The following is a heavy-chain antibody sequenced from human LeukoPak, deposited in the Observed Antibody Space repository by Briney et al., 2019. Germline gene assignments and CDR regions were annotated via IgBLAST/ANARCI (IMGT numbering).Heavy chain of an antibody. CDR3: AELGITMIGGV. CDR1: GFTFSSYE. CDR2: IGSSDSTT. J-gene: IGHJ6*04. Sequence: GGSLRLSCVGSGFTFSSYEMNWVRQAPGKGLEWLSYIGSSDSTTHYADSVKGRFTISRDNAKNSLYLQMNSLRAEDTAVYYCAELGITMIGGVWGKGTTVTISS. V-gene: IGHV3-48*03. D-gene: IGHD3-10*02.